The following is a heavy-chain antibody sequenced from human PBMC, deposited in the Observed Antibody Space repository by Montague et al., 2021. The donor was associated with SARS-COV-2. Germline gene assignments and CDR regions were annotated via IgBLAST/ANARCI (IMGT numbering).Heavy chain of an antibody. J-gene: IGHJ4*03. CDR1: GGSMSSYY. D-gene: IGHD6-19*01. Sequence: SETLSLTCTVYGGSMSSYYWSWIRQPPGKRLEWIGYIYYSGSTNYNPSLKSRVTISVDTSKNQFSLKLSSVTAADTAVYYCARRVGSGYSYSFDFWGQGSMVTVSS. CDR3: ARRVGSGYSYSFDF. CDR2: IYYSGST. V-gene: IGHV4-59*01.